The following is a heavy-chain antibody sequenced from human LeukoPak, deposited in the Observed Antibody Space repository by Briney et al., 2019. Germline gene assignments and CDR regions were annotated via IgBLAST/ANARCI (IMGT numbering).Heavy chain of an antibody. V-gene: IGHV1-69*04. CDR3: ARSTDYYDSSGYFDY. CDR2: IIPILGIA. Sequence: SVKVSCKASGGTFSSYAISWVRQAPGQGLEWMGRIIPILGIANYAQKFQGRVTITADKSTSTAYMELSSLRSEDTAVYYCARSTDYYDSSGYFDYWGRGTLVTVSS. J-gene: IGHJ4*02. CDR1: GGTFSSYA. D-gene: IGHD3-22*01.